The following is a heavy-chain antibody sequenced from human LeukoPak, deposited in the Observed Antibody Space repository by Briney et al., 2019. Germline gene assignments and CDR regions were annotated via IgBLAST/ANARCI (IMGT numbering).Heavy chain of an antibody. CDR3: ARGYYDSSGPKNY. V-gene: IGHV3-7*01. J-gene: IGHJ4*02. CDR2: IKQDGSEK. CDR1: GFTFSSYW. Sequence: PGGSLRLSCAASGFTFSSYWMSWVRQAPGQGLEWVANIKQDGSEKYYVDSVKGRFTISRDNAKNSLYLQMNSLRAEDTAVYYCARGYYDSSGPKNYWGQGTLVTVSS. D-gene: IGHD3-22*01.